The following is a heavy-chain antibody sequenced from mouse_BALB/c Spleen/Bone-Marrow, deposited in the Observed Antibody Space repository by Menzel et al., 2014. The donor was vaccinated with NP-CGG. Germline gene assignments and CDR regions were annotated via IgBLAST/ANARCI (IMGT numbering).Heavy chain of an antibody. CDR1: GYAFSNSW. V-gene: IGHV1-82*01. Sequence: LVESEPELVRPGASVKISCKASGYAFSNSWMNWVKQRPGQGLEWIGRIYPGDGDTYYNGKFKDKATLTADKSSSTAYMQLSSLTSVDSAVYFCARSDGYRAMDYWGQGTSVTVSS. CDR2: IYPGDGDT. D-gene: IGHD2-3*01. CDR3: ARSDGYRAMDY. J-gene: IGHJ4*01.